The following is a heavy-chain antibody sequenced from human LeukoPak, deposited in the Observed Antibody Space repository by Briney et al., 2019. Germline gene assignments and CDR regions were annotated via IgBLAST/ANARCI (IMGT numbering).Heavy chain of an antibody. Sequence: ASVKVSCKASGGTFSSYAISWVRQAPGQELERMGGIIPIFGTANYAQKFQGRVTITADKSTSTAYMELSSLRSEDTAVYYCARGDDWFDPWGQGTLVTVSS. CDR3: ARGDDWFDP. J-gene: IGHJ5*02. CDR1: GGTFSSYA. V-gene: IGHV1-69*06. CDR2: IIPIFGTA.